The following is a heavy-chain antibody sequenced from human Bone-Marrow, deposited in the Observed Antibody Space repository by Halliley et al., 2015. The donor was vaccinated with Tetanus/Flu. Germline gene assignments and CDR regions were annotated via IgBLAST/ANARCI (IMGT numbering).Heavy chain of an antibody. CDR3: ARRLAGSGVWYFDF. D-gene: IGHD3-10*01. J-gene: IGHJ2*01. CDR1: GFTFSIYS. CDR2: ITSTSSNI. Sequence: SLRLSCAASGFTFSIYSMNWVRQAPGKGLEWVSSITSTSSNIYYADSVKGRFTISRDNAKNSLYLQINSLRAEDTAVYYCARRLAGSGVWYFDFWGRGTLVPVSS. V-gene: IGHV3-21*01.